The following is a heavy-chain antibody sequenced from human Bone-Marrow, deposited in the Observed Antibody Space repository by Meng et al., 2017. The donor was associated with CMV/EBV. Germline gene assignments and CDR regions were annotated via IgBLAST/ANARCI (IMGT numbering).Heavy chain of an antibody. CDR1: FSSYW. Sequence: FSSYWMHGVRQAPGKGLVWVSRINSDGSSTSYADSVKGRFTISRDNAKNTLYLQMNSLRAEDTAVYYCAREYYDFWSGYYTGSQFDYWGQGTLVTVSS. J-gene: IGHJ4*02. CDR3: AREYYDFWSGYYTGSQFDY. D-gene: IGHD3-3*01. V-gene: IGHV3-74*01. CDR2: INSDGSST.